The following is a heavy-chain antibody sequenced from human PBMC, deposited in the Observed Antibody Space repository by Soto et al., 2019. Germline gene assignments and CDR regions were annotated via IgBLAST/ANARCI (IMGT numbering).Heavy chain of an antibody. D-gene: IGHD6-13*01. Sequence: KPSETLSLTCTVSGGSITSSNWWSWVRQPPGKGLEWIGEIYHSGTTNYNPSLRSRVTISISKSKSHFSLQLYSVTAADTALYFCAREAAAPIRYFDYWGQGALVTVSS. CDR1: GGSITSSNW. CDR3: AREAAAPIRYFDY. CDR2: IYHSGTT. V-gene: IGHV4-4*02. J-gene: IGHJ4*02.